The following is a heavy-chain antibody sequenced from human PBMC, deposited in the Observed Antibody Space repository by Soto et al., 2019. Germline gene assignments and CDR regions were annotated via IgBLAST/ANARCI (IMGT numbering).Heavy chain of an antibody. J-gene: IGHJ5*02. CDR2: MNPGSGDT. D-gene: IGHD3-16*01. Sequence: ASVKVSCKASGYSFTYNDVSWVRQATGQGLEWMGWMNPGSGDTGYAQKFQGRVTMTRDISIATAYMELSSLRSDDTAIYYCARMETFGSLNWFDPWGQGTLVTVSS. V-gene: IGHV1-8*01. CDR3: ARMETFGSLNWFDP. CDR1: GYSFTYND.